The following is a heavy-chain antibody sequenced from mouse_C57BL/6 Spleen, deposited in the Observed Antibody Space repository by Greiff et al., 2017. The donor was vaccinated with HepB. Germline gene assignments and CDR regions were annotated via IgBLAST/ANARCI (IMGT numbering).Heavy chain of an antibody. CDR1: GYTFTDYE. D-gene: IGHD2-3*01. V-gene: IGHV1-15*01. CDR3: TRYDGYYAMDY. Sequence: QVQLQQSGAELVRPGASVTLSCKASGYTFTDYEMHWVKQTPVHGLEWIGAIDPETGGTAYNQKFKGKAILTADKSSSTAYMELRSLTSEDSAVYYCTRYDGYYAMDYWGQGTSVTVSS. CDR2: IDPETGGT. J-gene: IGHJ4*01.